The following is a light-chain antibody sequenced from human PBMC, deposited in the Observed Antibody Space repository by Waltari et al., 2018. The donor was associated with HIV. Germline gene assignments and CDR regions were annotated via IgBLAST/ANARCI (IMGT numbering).Light chain of an antibody. CDR2: VAS. Sequence: EVVLPQSPDLHSVTPTDNVTTTCRSSQSIGGSLHWYQQKPDQSPRLLFKVASQTISGVPARFSGSGSGTDFTLTINSLEAEDAATYYCHQTGSLPLTFGEGTKVEIK. CDR1: QSIGGS. V-gene: IGKV6-21*02. J-gene: IGKJ4*01. CDR3: HQTGSLPLT.